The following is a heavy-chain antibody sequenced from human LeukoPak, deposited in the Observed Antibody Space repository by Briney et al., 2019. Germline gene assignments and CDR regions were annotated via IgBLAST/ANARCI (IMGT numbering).Heavy chain of an antibody. J-gene: IGHJ4*02. CDR3: ARGYYYQNYYFDY. V-gene: IGHV4-59*01. CDR2: IYYSGST. Sequence: SETLSLTCTVSGGSISSYYWSWIRQPPGKGLEWIGYIYYSGSTNYNPSLKNRVTISADTSKNQFSLKLTSVTAADTAVYYCARGYYYQNYYFDYWGQGTLVTVSS. CDR1: GGSISSYY. D-gene: IGHD5-12*01.